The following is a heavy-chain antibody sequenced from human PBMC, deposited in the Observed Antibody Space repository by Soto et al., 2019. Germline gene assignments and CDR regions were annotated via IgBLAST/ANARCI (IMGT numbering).Heavy chain of an antibody. V-gene: IGHV2-26*01. Sequence: QVTLKESGPVLVTPTETLTLTCTVSGFSLSNARMGVSWIRQPPGKALEWLAHIFSNDEKSYSTSLKSRLTISKDTSKSQVVLTMTNMDPVDTATYYCARVAQWNDHLDYWGQGTLVTVSS. CDR2: IFSNDEK. CDR3: ARVAQWNDHLDY. J-gene: IGHJ4*02. D-gene: IGHD1-1*01. CDR1: GFSLSNARMG.